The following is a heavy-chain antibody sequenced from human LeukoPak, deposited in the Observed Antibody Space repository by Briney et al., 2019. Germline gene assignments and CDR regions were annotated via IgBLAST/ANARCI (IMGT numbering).Heavy chain of an antibody. CDR2: INPNSGGT. CDR1: GCTFTGYY. Sequence: ASVTVSYKASGCTFTGYYMHWVRQAPGQGLEWMGWINPNSGGTNYAQKFQGRVTMTRDMSTSTVYMELSSLRSEDTAVYYCARGHAVDYWGEGTLVTVSS. V-gene: IGHV1-2*02. J-gene: IGHJ4*02. CDR3: ARGHAVDY.